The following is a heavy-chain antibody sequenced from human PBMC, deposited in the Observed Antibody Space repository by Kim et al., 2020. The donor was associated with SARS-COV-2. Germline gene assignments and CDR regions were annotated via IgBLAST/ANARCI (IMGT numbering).Heavy chain of an antibody. CDR1: GDSVSSNSAA. J-gene: IGHJ3*02. CDR2: TYYRSKLYT. V-gene: IGHV6-1*01. CDR3: AGRSSTTFDI. Sequence: SQTLSLTCAISGDSVSSNSAAWNWIRQSPSRGLEWLGRTYYRSKLYTEYAVSLKSRITINSDTSKNQLSLQLNSVTPEDTAIYYCAGRSSTTFDIWGQGTMVTVSS. D-gene: IGHD2-2*01.